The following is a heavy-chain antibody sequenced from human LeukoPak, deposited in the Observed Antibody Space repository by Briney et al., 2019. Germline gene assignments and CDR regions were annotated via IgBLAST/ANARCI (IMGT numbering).Heavy chain of an antibody. V-gene: IGHV1-2*02. CDR3: ARALVVGATTMGYFQH. J-gene: IGHJ1*01. CDR2: INPNSGGT. D-gene: IGHD1-26*01. Sequence: ASVKVSCKASGYTFTGYYMHWVRQAPGQGLEWMGWINPNSGGTNYAQKFQGRFTMTRDTSISTAYMELSRLRSDDTAVYYCARALVVGATTMGYFQHWGQGTLATVSS. CDR1: GYTFTGYY.